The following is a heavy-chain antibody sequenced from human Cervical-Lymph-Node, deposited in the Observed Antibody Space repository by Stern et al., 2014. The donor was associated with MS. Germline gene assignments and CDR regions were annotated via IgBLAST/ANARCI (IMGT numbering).Heavy chain of an antibody. CDR3: AHAFDSGYDSPLDY. J-gene: IGHJ4*02. Sequence: QVTLRESGPTLVKPTQTLTLTCTFSGFSLSRSGVSVGWIRQPPGKALEWLALIYWDGDERYSPSLKSRLTVTKDTSKNQVVLRMTNMDPVDTCTYYCAHAFDSGYDSPLDYWGQGTLVTVSS. CDR2: IYWDGDE. V-gene: IGHV2-5*02. D-gene: IGHD5-12*01. CDR1: GFSLSRSGVS.